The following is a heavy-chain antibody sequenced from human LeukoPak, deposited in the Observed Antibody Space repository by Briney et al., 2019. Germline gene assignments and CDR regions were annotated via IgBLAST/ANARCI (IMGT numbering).Heavy chain of an antibody. J-gene: IGHJ4*02. CDR3: ARQGYDYGDYDY. V-gene: IGHV4-39*01. D-gene: IGHD4-17*01. Sequence: SETLSLTCTVSGGSISSSSYYWGWIRQPPGKGLEWIGSIYYSGSTYYNPSLKSRVTISVDTSKNQFSLKLSSVTAADTAVYYCARQGYDYGDYDYWGQGTLVTVSS. CDR2: IYYSGST. CDR1: GGSISSSSYY.